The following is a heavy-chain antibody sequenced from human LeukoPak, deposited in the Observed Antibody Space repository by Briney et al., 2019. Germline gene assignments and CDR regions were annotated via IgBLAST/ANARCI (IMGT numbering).Heavy chain of an antibody. D-gene: IGHD4-17*01. V-gene: IGHV5-10-1*01. CDR2: IDPSDSYT. Sequence: GESLKISCKGSGYGFTSYWISWVRQMPGKGLEWMGRIDPSDSYTNYSPSFQGHVTISVDKSTSIAYLQWSSLKASDTAMYYCASQTGYGSSDSWGQGTLVTVSS. CDR3: ASQTGYGSSDS. J-gene: IGHJ5*01. CDR1: GYGFTSYW.